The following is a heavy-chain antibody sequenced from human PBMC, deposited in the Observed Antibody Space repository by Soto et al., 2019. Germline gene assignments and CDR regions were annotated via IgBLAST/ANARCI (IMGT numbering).Heavy chain of an antibody. J-gene: IGHJ6*02. V-gene: IGHV3-15*01. CDR3: TTVGTYGSNANGVCYYHYHAMDV. Sequence: EVQLVESGGGLVKPGGSLRLSCEASGLSFSKAWMNWVRKAPGKGLEWVGRIKSKTDGGTTDYAAPVKGRFTISRDDSKNTLSLQMNSLKTEDTAVYYCTTVGTYGSNANGVCYYHYHAMDVWGQGTKVTVSS. CDR1: GLSFSKAW. D-gene: IGHD2-8*01. CDR2: IKSKTDGGTT.